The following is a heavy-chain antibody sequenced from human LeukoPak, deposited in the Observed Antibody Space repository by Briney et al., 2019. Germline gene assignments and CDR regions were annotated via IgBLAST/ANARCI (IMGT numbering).Heavy chain of an antibody. Sequence: PGRSLRLSCAASGFTFSSYGMHWVRQAPGKGLEWVAVISYDGSNKYYADSVKGRFTISRDNSKNTLYLQMNSLRAEDTAVYYCAKVRYQPYYYYYMDVWGKGTTVTVSS. CDR3: AKVRYQPYYYYYMDV. J-gene: IGHJ6*03. CDR2: ISYDGSNK. D-gene: IGHD2-15*01. CDR1: GFTFSSYG. V-gene: IGHV3-30*18.